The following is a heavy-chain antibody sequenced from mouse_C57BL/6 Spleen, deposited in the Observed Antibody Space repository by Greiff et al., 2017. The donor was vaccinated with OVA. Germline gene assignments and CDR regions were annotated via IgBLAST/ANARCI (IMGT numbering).Heavy chain of an antibody. V-gene: IGHV1-55*01. CDR3: ARGTTVVATRGFAY. CDR2: IYPGSGST. D-gene: IGHD1-1*01. Sequence: VQVVESGAELVKPGASVKMSCKASGYTFTSYWITWVKQRPGQGLEWIGDIYPGSGSTNYNEKFKSKATLTVDTSSSTAYMQLSSLTSEDSAVYYCARGTTVVATRGFAYWGQGTLVTVSA. CDR1: GYTFTSYW. J-gene: IGHJ3*01.